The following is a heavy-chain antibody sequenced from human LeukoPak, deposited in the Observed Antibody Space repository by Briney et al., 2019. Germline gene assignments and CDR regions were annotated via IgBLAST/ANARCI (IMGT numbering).Heavy chain of an antibody. D-gene: IGHD3-10*01. CDR3: ARHLTYYYGSGAGHFDI. CDR2: IYYSGRT. CDR1: GGSVSNYY. Sequence: SETLSLTCTVSGGSVSNYYWSWIRQPPGKGLEWIGYIYYSGRTNYNPSLKSRVTISVDTSKNQFSLKLSSVTAADTAVYYCARHLTYYYGSGAGHFDIWGQGTMVTVSS. V-gene: IGHV4-59*08. J-gene: IGHJ3*02.